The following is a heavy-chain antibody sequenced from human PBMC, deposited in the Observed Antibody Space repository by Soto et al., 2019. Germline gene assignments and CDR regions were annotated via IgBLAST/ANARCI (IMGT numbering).Heavy chain of an antibody. CDR2: INPSGGST. D-gene: IGHD2-8*01. J-gene: IGHJ4*02. V-gene: IGHV1-46*01. Sequence: QVQLVQSGAEVKKPGASVKVSCKASGYTFTHYYIHWVRQAPGQGLEWMGMINPSGGSTDYAQKFQGRVTMTTDTSTTTAYMELSSLRSDDTAVYYCARPPFPGCINGVCYPCDHWGQGTLVTVSS. CDR1: GYTFTHYY. CDR3: ARPPFPGCINGVCYPCDH.